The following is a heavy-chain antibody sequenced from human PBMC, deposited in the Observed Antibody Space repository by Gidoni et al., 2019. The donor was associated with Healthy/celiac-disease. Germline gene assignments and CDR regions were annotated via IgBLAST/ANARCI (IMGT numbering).Heavy chain of an antibody. D-gene: IGHD2-15*01. CDR1: GYTFTGYY. CDR2: IKPNSGGT. J-gene: IGHJ4*02. V-gene: IGHV1-2*02. Sequence: QVQLVQSGAEVKKPGASVKVSCKASGYTFTGYYMHWVRQAPGQGLEWMGWIKPNSGGTNYAQKFQGRVTMTRDTSISTAYMELSRLRSDDTAVYYCARDPRYCSGGSCYEGQPDYWGQGTLVTVSS. CDR3: ARDPRYCSGGSCYEGQPDY.